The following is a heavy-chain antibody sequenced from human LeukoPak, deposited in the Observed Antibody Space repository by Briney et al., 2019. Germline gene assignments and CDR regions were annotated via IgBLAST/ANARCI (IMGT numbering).Heavy chain of an antibody. D-gene: IGHD3-3*01. CDR1: GGSISSYY. CDR2: IYTSGST. Sequence: SETLSLTCTVSGGSISSYYWSWIRQPAGKGLEWIGRIYTSGSTNYNPSLMSRVSMSVDTSKNQFPLKLSSVTAADTAVYYCARSWAPGDDFWSGYYLDYWGQGTLVTVSS. CDR3: ARSWAPGDDFWSGYYLDY. V-gene: IGHV4-4*07. J-gene: IGHJ4*02.